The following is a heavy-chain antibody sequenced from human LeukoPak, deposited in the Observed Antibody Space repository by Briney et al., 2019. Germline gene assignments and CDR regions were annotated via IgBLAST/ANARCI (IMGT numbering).Heavy chain of an antibody. CDR1: GFTFSSYG. CDR3: AKDYDFGGFDY. V-gene: IGHV3-30*18. D-gene: IGHD3/OR15-3a*01. Sequence: PGRSLRLSCAASGFTFSSYGMHWVRQAPGKGLEWVAVISYDGSNKYYADSVKGRFTISRDNSKNTLYLQMNSLRAEDTAVYYCAKDYDFGGFDYWGQGTLVTVSS. CDR2: ISYDGSNK. J-gene: IGHJ4*02.